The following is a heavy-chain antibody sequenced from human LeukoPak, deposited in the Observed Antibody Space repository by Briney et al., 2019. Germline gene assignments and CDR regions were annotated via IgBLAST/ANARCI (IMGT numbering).Heavy chain of an antibody. CDR3: ARGPNYSFYMDV. Sequence: GGSLRLSCAASGFTFSDYTMHWVRSAPGKRLEYVSAITANGGSKYHADSVRARFTVSRDNSKNTLYLQMGSLRAEDTALYYCARGPNYSFYMDVWGKGTTVTVSS. J-gene: IGHJ6*03. CDR1: GFTFSDYT. CDR2: ITANGGSK. V-gene: IGHV3-64*02.